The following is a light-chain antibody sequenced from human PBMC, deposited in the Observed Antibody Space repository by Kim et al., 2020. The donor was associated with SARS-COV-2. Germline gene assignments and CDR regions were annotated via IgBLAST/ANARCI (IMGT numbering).Light chain of an antibody. CDR3: QSRDSGGNVV. CDR2: GRN. Sequence: VAWGQTVRITCQGDSLRSYYATWYQQKPRQAPLLVIFGRNNRPSGIPDRFSGSTSGNTASLTISGAQAEDEADFYCQSRDSGGNVVFCGGTQLTVL. J-gene: IGLJ2*01. V-gene: IGLV3-19*01. CDR1: SLRSYY.